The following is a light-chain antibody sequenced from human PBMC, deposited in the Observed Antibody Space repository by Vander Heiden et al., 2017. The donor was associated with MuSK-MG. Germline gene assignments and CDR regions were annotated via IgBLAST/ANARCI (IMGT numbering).Light chain of an antibody. CDR3: QQYYSTPS. CDR1: QGISNS. Sequence: DIQMTQSPSSLSASVGDRVTITCRASQGISNSLAWYQQKPGKAPKLLLYAASRLESGVPSRFSGSGSGTEYTLTISSLQPEDFATYYCQQYYSTPSFGPGTKVDI. J-gene: IGKJ3*01. CDR2: AAS. V-gene: IGKV1-NL1*01.